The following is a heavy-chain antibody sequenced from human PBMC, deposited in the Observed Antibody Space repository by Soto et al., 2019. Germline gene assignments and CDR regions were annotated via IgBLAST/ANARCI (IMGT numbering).Heavy chain of an antibody. V-gene: IGHV1-69*13. Sequence: SVKVSCKASGGTFSSYAISWVRQAPGQGLEWMGGIIPIFGTANYAQKFQGRVTITADESTSTAYMELSSLRSEDTAVYYCTDILTGLSPPEWGQGTLVTVSS. CDR1: GGTFSSYA. CDR2: IIPIFGTA. J-gene: IGHJ4*02. D-gene: IGHD3-9*01. CDR3: TDILTGLSPPE.